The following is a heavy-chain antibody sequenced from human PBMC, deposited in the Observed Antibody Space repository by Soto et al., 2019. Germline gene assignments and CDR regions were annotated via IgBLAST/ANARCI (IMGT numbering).Heavy chain of an antibody. Sequence: QLQLQESGPGLVKPSETLSLTCTVSGDSISSSSYYWGWVRQPPGKGLEWIGSIYYSGSTFYNPSLKSRVTLSVDTSKNQFSLKLTSVNAADTAVYYCTGEPYASSWYWGQGTLVTVSS. CDR3: TGEPYASSWY. J-gene: IGHJ4*02. D-gene: IGHD6-13*01. V-gene: IGHV4-39*02. CDR1: GDSISSSSYY. CDR2: IYYSGST.